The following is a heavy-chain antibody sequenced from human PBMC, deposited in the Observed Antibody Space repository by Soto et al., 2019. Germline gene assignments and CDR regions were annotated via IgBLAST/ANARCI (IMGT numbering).Heavy chain of an antibody. CDR1: GFTFSSYG. CDR3: AKGAERQPLLYSYYYYYGMDV. Sequence: QVQLVESGGGVVQPGRSLRLSCAASGFTFSSYGMHWVRQAPGKGLEWVAVISYDGSNKYYADSVKGRFTISRDNSKNTLYLQMNSLRAEDTAVYYCAKGAERQPLLYSYYYYYGMDVWGQGTTVTVSS. D-gene: IGHD2-2*02. CDR2: ISYDGSNK. V-gene: IGHV3-30*18. J-gene: IGHJ6*02.